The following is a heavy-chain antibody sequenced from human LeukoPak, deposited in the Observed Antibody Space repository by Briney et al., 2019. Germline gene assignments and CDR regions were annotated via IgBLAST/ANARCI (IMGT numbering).Heavy chain of an antibody. D-gene: IGHD6-19*01. CDR3: ARREQWLVGDDY. Sequence: ASVKVSCKASGYTFTSYGISWVRQAPGQGLEWMGWISAYNDNTNYAPNLQGRVTMTADTSTSTAYMELRSLRSDDTAVYYCARREQWLVGDDYWGQGTLATVSS. CDR1: GYTFTSYG. J-gene: IGHJ4*02. V-gene: IGHV1-18*01. CDR2: ISAYNDNT.